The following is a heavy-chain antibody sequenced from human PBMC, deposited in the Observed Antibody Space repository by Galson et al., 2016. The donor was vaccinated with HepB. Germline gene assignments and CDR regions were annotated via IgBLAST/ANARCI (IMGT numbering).Heavy chain of an antibody. CDR2: IYYQGNI. Sequence: LRLSCAGSGFTFSSFAMSWVRQAPGKGLEWIGEIYYQGNINSNPSLESRLTIPIDKTKSQFSLRLTSLTAADTAVYYCARLKGPSGWSFGFDHWGQGILVTVSS. D-gene: IGHD6-19*01. J-gene: IGHJ4*02. CDR1: GFTFSSFAM. CDR3: ARLKGPSGWSFGFDH. V-gene: IGHV4/OR15-8*02.